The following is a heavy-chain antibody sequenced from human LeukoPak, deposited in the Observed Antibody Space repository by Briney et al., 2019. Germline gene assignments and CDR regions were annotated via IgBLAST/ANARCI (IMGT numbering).Heavy chain of an antibody. CDR2: TRNKANSYTT. D-gene: IGHD3-10*01. CDR1: GLTFSDHY. J-gene: IGHJ6*02. CDR3: ARFNYYGSGSYYHYYYGMDV. Sequence: GGSLRLSCAASGLTFSDHYMDWVRQAPGKGLEWVGRTRNKANSYTTEYAASVKGRFTISRDDSKNSLYLQMNSLKTEDTAVYYCARFNYYGSGSYYHYYYGMDVWGQGTTVTVSS. V-gene: IGHV3-72*01.